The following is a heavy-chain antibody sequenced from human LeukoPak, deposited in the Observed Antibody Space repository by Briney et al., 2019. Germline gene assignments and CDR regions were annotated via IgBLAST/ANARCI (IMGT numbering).Heavy chain of an antibody. CDR3: AKDRGWFGGSLANFDD. CDR1: GFTFSSYA. Sequence: QPGGSLRLSYAASGFTFSSYAMSWVRQAPGKGLEWVSAISGSGGSTYYADSVKGRFTISRDNSKNTLFLQMNSLRAEDTAVYYCAKDRGWFGGSLANFDDWGQGTLVTVSS. D-gene: IGHD3-10*01. V-gene: IGHV3-23*01. J-gene: IGHJ4*02. CDR2: ISGSGGST.